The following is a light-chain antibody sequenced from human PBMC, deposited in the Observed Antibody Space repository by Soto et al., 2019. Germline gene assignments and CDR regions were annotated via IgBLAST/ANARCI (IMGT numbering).Light chain of an antibody. CDR2: GAS. CDR1: QGIGNA. V-gene: IGKV1-6*01. J-gene: IGKJ1*01. CDR3: LQYINYPWT. Sequence: AIQRSQAPSSLSASGGGRVPNPCRASQGIGNALGWYQQKPGKPPKVLIYGASNLQSGVPPRFSGSRSGTDFTLAISSLQPEDSATYYCLQYINYPWTFGQGTKVDIK.